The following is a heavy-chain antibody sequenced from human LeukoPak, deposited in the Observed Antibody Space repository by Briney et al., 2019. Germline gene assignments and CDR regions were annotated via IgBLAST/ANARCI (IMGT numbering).Heavy chain of an antibody. D-gene: IGHD6-13*01. Sequence: SETLSLTCTVSGDSISSYYWSWIRQPPGKGLEWIGYIYYSGSTNYNPSLKSRVTISVDTSKNQFSLKLSSVTAADTAVYYCARVPYSSSWPYYYYYMDVWGKGTTVTISS. CDR1: GDSISSYY. CDR2: IYYSGST. CDR3: ARVPYSSSWPYYYYYMDV. V-gene: IGHV4-59*01. J-gene: IGHJ6*03.